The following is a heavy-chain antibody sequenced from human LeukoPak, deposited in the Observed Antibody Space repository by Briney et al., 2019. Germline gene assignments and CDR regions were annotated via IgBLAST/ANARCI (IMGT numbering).Heavy chain of an antibody. J-gene: IGHJ4*02. CDR2: INPNSGGT. V-gene: IGHV1-2*02. CDR3: ARVKIPRQNYFDY. D-gene: IGHD2-2*02. CDR1: GYTFTGYY. Sequence: ASVKVSCKASGYTFTGYYMHWVRQAPGQGLEWMGWINPNSGGTNYARKFQGRVTMTRDTSISTAHMELSRLRSDDTAVYYCARVKIPRQNYFDYWGQGTLVTVSS.